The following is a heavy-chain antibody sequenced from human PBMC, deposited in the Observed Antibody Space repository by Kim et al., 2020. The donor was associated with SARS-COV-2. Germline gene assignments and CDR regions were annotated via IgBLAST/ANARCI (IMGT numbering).Heavy chain of an antibody. V-gene: IGHV1-46*01. CDR3: VRDLSGGWTFDY. CDR1: GYTFTSNH. Sequence: ASVKVSCKASGYTFTSNHMHWVRQAPGQGLEWMGMITPSGDITHYSQSFQGRLTLTTDTSTSTAYMELCSLRSEDTAVYFCVRDLSGGWTFDYWGQGTLVTVSS. CDR2: ITPSGDIT. D-gene: IGHD2-15*01. J-gene: IGHJ4*02.